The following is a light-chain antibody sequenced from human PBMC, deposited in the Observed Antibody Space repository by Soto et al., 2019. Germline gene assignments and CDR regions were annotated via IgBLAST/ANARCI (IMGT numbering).Light chain of an antibody. CDR3: CSYAGSSTSYV. Sequence: LTQPASVLGSPGQSITISCTGTSSDVGSYNLVSWYQQHPGKAPKLMIYEVSKRPSGVSNRFSGSKSGNTASLTISGLQAEDEADYYCCSYAGSSTSYVFGTGTRSPS. J-gene: IGLJ1*01. CDR2: EVS. V-gene: IGLV2-23*02. CDR1: SSDVGSYNL.